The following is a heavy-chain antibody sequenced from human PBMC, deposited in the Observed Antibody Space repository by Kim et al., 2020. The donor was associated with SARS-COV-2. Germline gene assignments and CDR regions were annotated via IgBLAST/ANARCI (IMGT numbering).Heavy chain of an antibody. V-gene: IGHV3-23*01. J-gene: IGHJ4*02. CDR3: AKESRSTVTPGGVWEY. CDR2: ISGNGGNT. Sequence: GGSLRLSCAASGFTFSSYALSWLRQAPGKGLEWVSSISGNGGNTYYADSVKGRFTISTDNSKNTLYLQVNSLRAEDTAVYYCAKESRSTVTPGGVWEYWGQGTLVTVSS. D-gene: IGHD4-17*01. CDR1: GFTFSSYA.